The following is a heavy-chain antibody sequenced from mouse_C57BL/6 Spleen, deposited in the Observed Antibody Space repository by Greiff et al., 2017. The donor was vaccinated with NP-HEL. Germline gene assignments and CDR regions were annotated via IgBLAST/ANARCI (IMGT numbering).Heavy chain of an antibody. CDR1: GFNIKDDY. D-gene: IGHD1-3*01. CDR3: RGSSTYFDV. CDR2: IDPENGDT. Sequence: VQLKQSGAELVRPGASVKLSCTASGFNIKDDYMHWVKQRPEQGLEWIGWIDPENGDTEYASKFQGKATITADTSSNTAYLQLSSLTSEDTAVYYCRGSSTYFDVWGTGTTVTVSS. J-gene: IGHJ1*03. V-gene: IGHV14-4*01.